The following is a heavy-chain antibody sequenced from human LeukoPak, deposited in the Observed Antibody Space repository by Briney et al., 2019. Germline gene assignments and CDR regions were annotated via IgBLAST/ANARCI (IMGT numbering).Heavy chain of an antibody. D-gene: IGHD2-21*02. J-gene: IGHJ4*02. Sequence: PSETLSLTCTVSGGSISGYYWSWIRQPPGKGLEWIGRIYASGTTNYNPSLKSRVTMSLDTSKNQFSLKVTSVTAADTAVYYCARGAYCGGDCYFDYWGQGTLVTVSS. CDR3: ARGAYCGGDCYFDY. V-gene: IGHV4-4*07. CDR2: IYASGTT. CDR1: GGSISGYY.